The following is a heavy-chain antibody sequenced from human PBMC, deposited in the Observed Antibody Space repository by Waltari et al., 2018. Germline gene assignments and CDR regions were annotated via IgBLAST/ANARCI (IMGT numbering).Heavy chain of an antibody. CDR1: GFIFSSYV. D-gene: IGHD6-19*01. CDR2: AIQMGGKT. CDR3: ASARGYGTGWYGVNDY. Sequence: EVQLLESGGGLVQPGGSLRLSCAASGFIFSSYVMSWVRQAPGKGRAWVAAIQMGGKTYYADSVRGRFTISRDNSKNTQYLQMDGLRAEDTAVYYCASARGYGTGWYGVNDYWGQGTLVTVSS. J-gene: IGHJ4*02. V-gene: IGHV3-23*01.